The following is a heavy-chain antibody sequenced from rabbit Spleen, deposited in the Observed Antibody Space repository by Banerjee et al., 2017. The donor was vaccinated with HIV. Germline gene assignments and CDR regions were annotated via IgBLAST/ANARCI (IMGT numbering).Heavy chain of an antibody. Sequence: QSLEESGGDLVKPGASLTLTCTASGFSFSSSYYMCWVRQAPGKGLEWIGYIDAVFGITYYANWVNDRFSISRKNAQTTVFLQMTSLTAADTATYFCARDLDGVIGWNFNLWGPGTLVTVS. CDR1: GFSFSSSYY. V-gene: IGHV1S40*01. CDR3: ARDLDGVIGWNFNL. J-gene: IGHJ4*01. D-gene: IGHD1-1*01. CDR2: IDAVFGIT.